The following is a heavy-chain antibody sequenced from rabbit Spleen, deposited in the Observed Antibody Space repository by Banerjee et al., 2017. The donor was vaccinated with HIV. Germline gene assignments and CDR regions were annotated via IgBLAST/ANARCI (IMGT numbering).Heavy chain of an antibody. Sequence: QEQLVESGGGLVKPEGSLKLSCTASGFSFSNKAVMCWVRQAPGKGLEWIGCMYPDGVGSTAYASWAKGRFTISKTSSTTVTLQMTSLTAADTATYFCARGSAAMTMVITGYYLNLWGPGTLVTVS. V-gene: IGHV1S45*01. D-gene: IGHD2-1*01. J-gene: IGHJ4*01. CDR1: GFSFSNKAV. CDR3: ARGSAAMTMVITGYYLNL. CDR2: MYPDGVGST.